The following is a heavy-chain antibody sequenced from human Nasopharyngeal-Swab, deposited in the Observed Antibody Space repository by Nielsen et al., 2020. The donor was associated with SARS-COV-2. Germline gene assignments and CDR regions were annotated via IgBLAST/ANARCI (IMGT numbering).Heavy chain of an antibody. V-gene: IGHV3-21*01. Sequence: GESLKTPCAASGFTFSNYSMNWVRQAPGKGLEWVSSISSSTSYIYYADSVKGRFTIYRDNAKNSLYLQMNSLRAEDTAVYYCARDGFGESPYYYYYGMDVWGQGTTVTVSS. CDR3: ARDGFGESPYYYYYGMDV. CDR1: GFTFSNYS. D-gene: IGHD3-10*01. J-gene: IGHJ6*02. CDR2: ISSSTSYI.